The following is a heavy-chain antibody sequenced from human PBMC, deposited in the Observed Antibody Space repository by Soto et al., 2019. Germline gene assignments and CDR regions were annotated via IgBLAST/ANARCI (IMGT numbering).Heavy chain of an antibody. J-gene: IGHJ4*02. CDR3: ARHTDLAAAGRLFDY. D-gene: IGHD6-13*01. CDR1: GGSISSSSYY. Sequence: PSETLSLTCTVSGGSISSSSYYWGWIRQPPGKGLEWIGSIYYSGSTYYNPSLKSRVTISVDTSKNQLSLKLSSVTAADTAVYYCARHTDLAAAGRLFDYWGQGTLVTVSS. V-gene: IGHV4-39*01. CDR2: IYYSGST.